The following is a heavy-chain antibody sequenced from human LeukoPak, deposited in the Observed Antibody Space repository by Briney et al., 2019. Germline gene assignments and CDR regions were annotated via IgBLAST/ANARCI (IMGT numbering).Heavy chain of an antibody. CDR1: GFTVSNNY. V-gene: IGHV3-53*01. CDR2: IYSGGNT. D-gene: IGHD2-2*02. J-gene: IGHJ4*02. CDR3: VGYSSTSCYTY. Sequence: VGSLRLSCAASGFTVSNNYMSWVRQAPGKGLEWVSVIYSGGNTYYADSVKGRFTISRDNSKNTLYLQMNSLRVEDTAVYYCVGYSSTSCYTYWGQGTLVTVSS.